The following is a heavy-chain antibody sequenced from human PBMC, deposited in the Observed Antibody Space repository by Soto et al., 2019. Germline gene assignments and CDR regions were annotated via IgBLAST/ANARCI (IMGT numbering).Heavy chain of an antibody. CDR2: ISTDGTEK. CDR1: GFTFISYV. D-gene: IGHD6-13*01. J-gene: IGHJ4*02. Sequence: GGSLRLSCVASGFTFISYVIHWVLQAPGKGLEWVALISTDGTEKHYPGSVRGRFTISRDNSKNTLYLQMNSLRPDDTAAYYCAKGSGIPAAGRGSVVPYWGQGTLVTVSS. CDR3: AKGSGIPAAGRGSVVPY. V-gene: IGHV3-30-3*01.